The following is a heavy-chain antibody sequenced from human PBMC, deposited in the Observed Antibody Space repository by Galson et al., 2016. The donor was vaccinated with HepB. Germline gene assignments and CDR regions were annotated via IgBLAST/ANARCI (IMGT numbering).Heavy chain of an antibody. J-gene: IGHJ3*02. CDR1: GYSVSSGNFY. CDR2: MFYSGNT. D-gene: IGHD1-26*01. CDR3: AGSTEWEPTLRGAFDI. V-gene: IGHV4-61*01. Sequence: SETLSLTCTVSGYSVSSGNFYCSWIRQPPGKGLEWIGYMFYSGNTKYNPSLKSRVTISLDTSKNQFSLKLSSVTAADTAVYYWAGSTEWEPTLRGAFDIWGQGTMVTVSS.